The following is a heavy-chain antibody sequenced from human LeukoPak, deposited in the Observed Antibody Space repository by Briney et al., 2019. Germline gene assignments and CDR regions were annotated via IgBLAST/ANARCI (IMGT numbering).Heavy chain of an antibody. CDR3: ARDMVRGVIITPFFGY. J-gene: IGHJ4*02. D-gene: IGHD3-10*01. V-gene: IGHV1-69*05. CDR1: GGTFSSFA. CDR2: IIPIFGTA. Sequence: SVKVSCKASGGTFSSFAIGWVRQAPGQGLEWMGGIIPIFGTANYAQKFQGRVTITTDESTSTAYMELSSLRSEDTAVYYCARDMVRGVIITPFFGYWGQGTLVTVSS.